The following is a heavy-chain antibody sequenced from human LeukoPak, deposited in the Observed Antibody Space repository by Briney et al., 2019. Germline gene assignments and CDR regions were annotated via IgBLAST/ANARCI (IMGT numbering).Heavy chain of an antibody. CDR1: GFTFDDYA. J-gene: IGHJ4*02. Sequence: PGGSLRLSCAASGFTFDDYAMHWVRQSPGKGLEWVSLISGDGGSTYYADSVKGRFTISRDNSKNSLYLQMNSLRTEDTALYYCATSPPYYYDSSGYPDCWGQGTLVTVSS. CDR3: ATSPPYYYDSSGYPDC. V-gene: IGHV3-43*02. CDR2: ISGDGGST. D-gene: IGHD3-22*01.